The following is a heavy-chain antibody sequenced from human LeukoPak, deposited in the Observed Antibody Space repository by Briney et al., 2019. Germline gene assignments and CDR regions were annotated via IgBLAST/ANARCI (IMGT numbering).Heavy chain of an antibody. V-gene: IGHV3-66*01. CDR1: GFTVSSNY. Sequence: GGSLRLSCAASGFTVSSNYMSWVRQAPGKGLEWVSVIYSGGSTFYADSVRGRFTISRDNSKNTLYLQMNSLRAEDTAVYYCARDVSGSSSWSDFDYWGQGTLVTVSS. J-gene: IGHJ4*02. CDR3: ARDVSGSSSWSDFDY. CDR2: IYSGGST. D-gene: IGHD6-13*01.